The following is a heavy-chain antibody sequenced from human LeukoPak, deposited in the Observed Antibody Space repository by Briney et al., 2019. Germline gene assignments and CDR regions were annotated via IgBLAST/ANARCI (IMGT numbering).Heavy chain of an antibody. Sequence: VASVKVSCKASGGTFITYTINWVRQAPGQGLEWMGGIIPIFGTANYAQKFQGRVTITTDESTSTAYMELSSLRSEDTAVYYCADLDNYYDSSGYRDWGQGTLVTVSS. V-gene: IGHV1-69*05. CDR3: ADLDNYYDSSGYRD. CDR1: GGTFITYT. J-gene: IGHJ4*02. CDR2: IIPIFGTA. D-gene: IGHD3-22*01.